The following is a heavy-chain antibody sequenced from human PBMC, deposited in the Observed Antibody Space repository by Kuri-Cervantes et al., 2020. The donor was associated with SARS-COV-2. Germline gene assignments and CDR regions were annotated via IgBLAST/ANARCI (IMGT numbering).Heavy chain of an antibody. J-gene: IGHJ6*03. V-gene: IGHV4-34*08. CDR3: AGFYYYDSSGFVANYYYMDV. D-gene: IGHD3-22*01. Sequence: SQTLSLTCALYYGTLTGYQWGWIRQPPGKGLEWIGGINHRGDTYYNPSLEGRVTISRDTSENKFSLRLSSVTAADTAVYYCAGFYYYDSSGFVANYYYMDVCGKGTTVTVSS. CDR1: YGTLTGYQ. CDR2: INHRGDT.